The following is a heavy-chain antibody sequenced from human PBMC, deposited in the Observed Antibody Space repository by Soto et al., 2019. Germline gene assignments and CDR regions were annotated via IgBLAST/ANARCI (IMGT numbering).Heavy chain of an antibody. CDR1: GYTFTSYG. D-gene: IGHD3-10*01. CDR3: AAKDRLGSGSYQGYYYYMDV. J-gene: IGHJ6*03. V-gene: IGHV1-18*01. Sequence: GGSVKVSCKASGYTFTSYGISWVRQGPGQGLEWMGWISAYNGNTNYAQKLQGRVTMTTDTSTSTAYMELRSLRSDDTAVYYCAAKDRLGSGSYQGYYYYMDVWGKGTTVTVSS. CDR2: ISAYNGNT.